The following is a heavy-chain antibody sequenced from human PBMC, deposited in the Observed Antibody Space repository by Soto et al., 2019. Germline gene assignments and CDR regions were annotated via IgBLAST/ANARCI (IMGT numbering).Heavy chain of an antibody. Sequence: PEGSLRLSCSAFGFTFSTYAMSWVRQAPGKGLEWDSAISGRGFSTYYADSVKGRFTISRDNSKNTLYLQMNSLRVEDTAMYYCAKDRASCSGGSCGEIDYWGQGTLVTISS. D-gene: IGHD2-15*01. CDR2: ISGRGFST. V-gene: IGHV3-23*01. CDR3: AKDRASCSGGSCGEIDY. CDR1: GFTFSTYA. J-gene: IGHJ4*02.